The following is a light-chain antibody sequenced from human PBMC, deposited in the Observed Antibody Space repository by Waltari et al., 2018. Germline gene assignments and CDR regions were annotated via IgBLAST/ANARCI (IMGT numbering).Light chain of an antibody. Sequence: DIQMTQSPSSLSASVGDRVTITCRASQGISNYLAWYQQKPGKVPNLLVYASSTLQSGVPSRFSGSGSGTDFTLTISSLQPEDVATYYCQSYNSALMYTFGQGTKLDIK. CDR3: QSYNSALMYT. V-gene: IGKV1-27*01. CDR2: ASS. J-gene: IGKJ2*01. CDR1: QGISNY.